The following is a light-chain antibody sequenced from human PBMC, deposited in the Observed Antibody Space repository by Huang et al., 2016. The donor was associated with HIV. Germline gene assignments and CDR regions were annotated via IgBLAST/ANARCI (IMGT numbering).Light chain of an antibody. CDR3: QQSYSAPFT. CDR2: AAS. J-gene: IGKJ2*01. Sequence: DIQLTQSPSSLSASVGDKVAITCRASQTIHSYLNWYQQKPGTAPELLIYAASSLHSGVASRFSGSGSGTDFTLTISSLQPEDFATYYCQQSYSAPFTFGQGTKLEIK. CDR1: QTIHSY. V-gene: IGKV1-39*01.